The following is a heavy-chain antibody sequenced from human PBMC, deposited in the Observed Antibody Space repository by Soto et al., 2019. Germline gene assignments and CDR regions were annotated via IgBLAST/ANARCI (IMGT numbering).Heavy chain of an antibody. CDR2: IVVGSGNT. V-gene: IGHV1-58*01. J-gene: IGHJ4*02. CDR1: GFTFTSSA. Sequence: SVKISCKASGFTFTSSAVQWVRQARGQRLEWIGWIVVGSGNTNYAQKFQERVTITRDMSTSTAYMELSSLRYEHTAVYYCEADFHLAGITGNTEYWGQGTLVTVSS. D-gene: IGHD1-7*01. CDR3: EADFHLAGITGNTEY.